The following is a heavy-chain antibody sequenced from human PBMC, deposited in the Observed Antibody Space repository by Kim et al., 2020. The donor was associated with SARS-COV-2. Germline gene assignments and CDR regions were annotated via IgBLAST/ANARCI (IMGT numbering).Heavy chain of an antibody. J-gene: IGHJ4*02. CDR3: ARDQSPRFEY. V-gene: IGHV3-48*04. Sequence: GGSLRLSCAASGFTFSTYNMNWVRQAPGKGLEWVSYISGSSPTVYYAESVKGRFTISRDNAKNSLSLQMNSLRAEDTAVYYCARDQSPRFEYWGQGTLV. CDR1: GFTFSTYN. CDR2: ISGSSPTV.